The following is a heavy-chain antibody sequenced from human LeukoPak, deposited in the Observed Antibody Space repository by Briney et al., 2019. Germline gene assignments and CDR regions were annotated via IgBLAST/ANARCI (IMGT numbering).Heavy chain of an antibody. V-gene: IGHV3-23*01. CDR1: GFTFSSFG. J-gene: IGHJ4*02. D-gene: IGHD3-22*01. Sequence: GGSLRLSCAASGFTFSSFGMTWVRQAPGMGLEWVSGISGSDGSTYYADSVKGRFTISRDNAKNSLYLQMNSLRAEDTAVYYCARGPAASGYYDSRGRYGYFDYWGQGTLVTVSS. CDR3: ARGPAASGYYDSRGRYGYFDY. CDR2: ISGSDGST.